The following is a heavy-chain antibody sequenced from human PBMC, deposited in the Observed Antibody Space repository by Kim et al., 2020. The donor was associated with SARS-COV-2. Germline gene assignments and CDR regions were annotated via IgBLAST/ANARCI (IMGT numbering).Heavy chain of an antibody. CDR3: ARAPPPFGVAIVGWFDP. D-gene: IGHD3-3*01. CDR1: GGSISSYY. Sequence: SETLSLTCTVSGGSISSYYWSWIRQPPGKGLEWIGYIYYSGSTNYNPSLKSRVTISVDTSKNQFSLKLSSVTAADTAVYYCARAPPPFGVAIVGWFDPWGQGTLVTVSS. CDR2: IYYSGST. V-gene: IGHV4-59*13. J-gene: IGHJ5*02.